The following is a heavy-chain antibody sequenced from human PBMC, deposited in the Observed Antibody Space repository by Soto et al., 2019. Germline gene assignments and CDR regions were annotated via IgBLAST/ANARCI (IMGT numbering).Heavy chain of an antibody. J-gene: IGHJ4*02. V-gene: IGHV1-18*01. Sequence: ASVKVSCKASGYTFTSYGISWVRQAPGQGLEWMGWISAYNGNTNYAKKLQGRVTMTTDTSTSTAYMELRSLRSDDTAVYYCAGLRPTGYLDYWGQGTLVTVSS. D-gene: IGHD2-8*02. CDR2: ISAYNGNT. CDR1: GYTFTSYG. CDR3: AGLRPTGYLDY.